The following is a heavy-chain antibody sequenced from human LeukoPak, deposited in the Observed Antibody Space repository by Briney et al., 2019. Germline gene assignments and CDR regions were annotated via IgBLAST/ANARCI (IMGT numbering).Heavy chain of an antibody. CDR1: GGSFSGYY. Sequence: SETLSLTCAVYGGSFSGYYWSWIRQPPGKGLEWIGEINHSGSTNYNPSLKSRVTTSVDTSKNQFSLKLSSVTAADTAVYYCARRGSSWTRRSSIDYWGQGTLVTVSS. V-gene: IGHV4-34*01. CDR2: INHSGST. D-gene: IGHD6-13*01. CDR3: ARRGSSWTRRSSIDY. J-gene: IGHJ4*02.